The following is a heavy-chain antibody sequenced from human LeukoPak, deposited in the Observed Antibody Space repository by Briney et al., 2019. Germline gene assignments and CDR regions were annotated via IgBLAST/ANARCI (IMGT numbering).Heavy chain of an antibody. CDR1: GFTFSDYS. CDR3: ARREVLYSSSFYYFDY. J-gene: IGHJ4*02. CDR2: ISSSGTYT. Sequence: GGSLRLSCAASGFTFSDYSMNWVRQAPETGLEWVSSISSSGTYTYYADSVKGRFTISRDNAKNSLYLQMNSLRAEDTAVYYCARREVLYSSSFYYFDYWGQGTLVTVSS. V-gene: IGHV3-21*01. D-gene: IGHD6-13*01.